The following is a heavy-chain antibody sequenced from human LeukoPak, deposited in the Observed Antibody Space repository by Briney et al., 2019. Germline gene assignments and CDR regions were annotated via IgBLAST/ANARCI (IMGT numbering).Heavy chain of an antibody. J-gene: IGHJ4*02. CDR3: AREASGTFFN. CDR1: RGSLSRDS. CDR2: SHFGRST. Sequence: SETLSLTCSVSRGSLSRDSWTWIRQPPGKTPEWVGKSHFGRSTNYNPSLRGRVTISVDNSRKYFSLRLTSVTSADTAVYYCAREASGTFFNWGQGTLVSVSS. D-gene: IGHD1-26*01. V-gene: IGHV4-59*01.